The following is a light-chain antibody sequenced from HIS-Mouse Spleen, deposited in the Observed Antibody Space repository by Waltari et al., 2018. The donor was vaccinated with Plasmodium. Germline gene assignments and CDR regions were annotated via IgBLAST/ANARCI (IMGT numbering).Light chain of an antibody. Sequence: SYELTQPPSVSVSPGQPASITSSGITLGAKYACWYQQKPGQSPVRVIYQDSKRPSGIPERFSGSNSGNTATLTISGTQAMDEADYYCQAWDSSTVVFGGGTKLTVL. J-gene: IGLJ2*01. CDR2: QDS. V-gene: IGLV3-1*01. CDR1: TLGAKY. CDR3: QAWDSSTVV.